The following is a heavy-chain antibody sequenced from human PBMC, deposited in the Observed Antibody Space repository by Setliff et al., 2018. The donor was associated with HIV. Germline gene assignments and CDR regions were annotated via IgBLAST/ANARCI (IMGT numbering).Heavy chain of an antibody. CDR2: FDPQDGET. CDR1: GYTLTEVS. J-gene: IGHJ6*03. D-gene: IGHD3-9*01. Sequence: ASVKVSCKVSGYTLTEVSMHWVRQAPKKGLEWMGYFDPQDGETVHAQKFQGRVTLTEDTSTDTAYMELSGLRSEDTAVYYCARRFLTVHMDVWGKGTTVTAP. CDR3: ARRFLTVHMDV. V-gene: IGHV1-24*01.